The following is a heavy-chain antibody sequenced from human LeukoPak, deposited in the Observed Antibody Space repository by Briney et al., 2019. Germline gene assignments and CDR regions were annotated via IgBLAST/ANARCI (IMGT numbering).Heavy chain of an antibody. V-gene: IGHV1-46*01. J-gene: IGHJ4*02. CDR2: INPSGGST. D-gene: IGHD3-10*01. CDR3: ARDSGMVRGTVDY. Sequence: ASVKISCKSSGYTFTSYYMYWVRQAPGQGLEWMGIINPSGGSTSYAQKFQGRVTMTRDTSTSTVYMELSSLRSEDTAVYYCARDSGMVRGTVDYWGQGTLVTVSS. CDR1: GYTFTSYY.